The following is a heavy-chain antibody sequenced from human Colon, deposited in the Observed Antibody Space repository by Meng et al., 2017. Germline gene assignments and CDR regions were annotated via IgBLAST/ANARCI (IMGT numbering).Heavy chain of an antibody. CDR3: AKGPYSGSYFYGTGVDY. V-gene: IGHV3-30*18. D-gene: IGHD1-26*01. CDR1: GFTFSSYG. J-gene: IGHJ4*02. Sequence: QVQLVESGGGVVQPGRSLRLSCAASGFTFSSYGMHWVRQAPGKGLEWVAVISYDGSNKYYADSVKGRFTISRDNSKNTLYLQMNSLRAEDTAVYYCAKGPYSGSYFYGTGVDYWGQGTLVTVSS. CDR2: ISYDGSNK.